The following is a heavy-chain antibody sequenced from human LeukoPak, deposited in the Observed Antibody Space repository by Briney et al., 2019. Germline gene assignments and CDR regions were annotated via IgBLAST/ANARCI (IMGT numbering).Heavy chain of an antibody. CDR2: ISGSGDST. CDR1: GFTLRSYV. J-gene: IGHJ3*02. D-gene: IGHD2-2*02. Sequence: GGSLRLSCVASGFTLRSYVMNWVRQTPGKGLEWVSSISGSGDSTFYADSVKGRFSISRDNSKNTLYLQVNGLRTEDTAVYYRAKDLRYCSSTSCYIPDAFDIWGQGTMVTVSS. V-gene: IGHV3-23*01. CDR3: AKDLRYCSSTSCYIPDAFDI.